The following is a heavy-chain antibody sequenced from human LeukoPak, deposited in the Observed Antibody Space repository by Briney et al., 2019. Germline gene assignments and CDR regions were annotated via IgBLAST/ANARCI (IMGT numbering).Heavy chain of an antibody. CDR1: GGSISSYY. J-gene: IGHJ4*02. CDR2: IYYSGST. CDR3: AGGLGYCSSTSCYSFDY. Sequence: SETLSLTCTVSGGSISSYYWSWIRQPPGKGLEWIGYIYYSGSTNYNPSLKSRVTISVDTSKNQFSLRLSSVTAADTAVYYCAGGLGYCSSTSCYSFDYWGQGTPVTVSS. V-gene: IGHV4-59*01. D-gene: IGHD2-2*02.